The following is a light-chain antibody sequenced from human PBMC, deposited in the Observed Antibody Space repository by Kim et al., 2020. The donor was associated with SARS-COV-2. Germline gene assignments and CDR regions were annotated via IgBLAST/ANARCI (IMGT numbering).Light chain of an antibody. V-gene: IGKV4-1*01. CDR1: QSILYSSKNKNY. J-gene: IGKJ2*01. CDR3: QQYYAVPYT. CDR2: WAS. Sequence: RANINCKSSQSILYSSKNKNYLAWYQQKPGQPPKLLISWASIRESGVPDRFSGGGSGTDFTLTISSLQAEDVAVYYCQQYYAVPYTFGQGTKLEI.